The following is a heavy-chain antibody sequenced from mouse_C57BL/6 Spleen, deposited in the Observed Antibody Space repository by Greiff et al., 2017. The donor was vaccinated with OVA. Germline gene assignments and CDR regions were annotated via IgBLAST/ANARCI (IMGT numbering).Heavy chain of an antibody. V-gene: IGHV5-9-1*02. CDR3: TRGGGGNWYFDV. CDR2: ISSGGDYI. CDR1: GFTFSSYA. Sequence: EVMLVESGAGLVKPGGSLKLSCAASGFTFSSYAMSWVRQTPEKRLEWVAYISSGGDYIYYADTVKGRSTISRDNARNTLYLQRSSMKDEDTAMYYGTRGGGGNWYFDVWGTGTTVTVAS. J-gene: IGHJ1*03.